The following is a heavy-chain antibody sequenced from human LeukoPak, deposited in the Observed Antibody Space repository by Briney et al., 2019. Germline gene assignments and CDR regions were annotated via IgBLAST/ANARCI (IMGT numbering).Heavy chain of an antibody. J-gene: IGHJ4*02. V-gene: IGHV1-8*01. CDR2: MNPNSGNT. CDR1: GYTFTSYD. CDR3: ARVYYDNIDY. D-gene: IGHD3-3*01. Sequence: AASVKVSCKASGYTFTSYDINWVRQATGQGLEWMGWMNPNSGNTGYEQKFQGRVTMTRNTSISTAYMELSSLRSEDTAVYYCARVYYDNIDYWGQGTLVTVSS.